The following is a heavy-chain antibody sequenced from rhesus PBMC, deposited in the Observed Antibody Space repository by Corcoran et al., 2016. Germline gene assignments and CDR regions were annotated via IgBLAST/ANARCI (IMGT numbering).Heavy chain of an antibody. D-gene: IGHD2-21*01. Sequence: EVQLVESGGGLVQPGGSLRLSCAASGVTFSGYDMNWVRQAPGKGLEGVAYIRYTGQTIYYADSLKGRFTISRDNAKNSLLLQMSSLRAEDTAVYYCTRETSGFEFWGQGALVTVSS. J-gene: IGHJ1*01. CDR2: IRYTGQTI. CDR3: TRETSGFEF. V-gene: IGHV3-136*01. CDR1: GVTFSGYD.